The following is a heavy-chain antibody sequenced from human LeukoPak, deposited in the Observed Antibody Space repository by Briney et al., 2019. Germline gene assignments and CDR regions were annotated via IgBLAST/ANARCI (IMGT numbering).Heavy chain of an antibody. CDR1: GYTFTSYG. J-gene: IGHJ4*02. CDR2: ISAYNGNT. CDR3: ARATKAVAGTEGPIENGY. Sequence: VASVKVSCKASGYTFTSYGISWVRQAPGQGLEWMGWISAYNGNTNYAQKLQGRVTMTTDTSTSTAYMELRSLRSDDTAVYYCARATKAVAGTEGPIENGYWGQGTLVTVSS. D-gene: IGHD6-19*01. V-gene: IGHV1-18*01.